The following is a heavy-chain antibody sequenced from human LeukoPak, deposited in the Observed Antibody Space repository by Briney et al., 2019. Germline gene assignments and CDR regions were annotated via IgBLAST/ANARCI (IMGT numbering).Heavy chain of an antibody. CDR3: ARVGSGYYDSSGLSLPGY. Sequence: GRSLRLSCAASGYTFSSYAMHWVRQAPGKGLEWVAVISYDGSNKYYADSVKGRFTISRDNSKNTLYLQMNSLRAEDTAVYYCARVGSGYYDSSGLSLPGYWGQGILVTVSS. CDR2: ISYDGSNK. D-gene: IGHD3-22*01. J-gene: IGHJ4*02. CDR1: GYTFSSYA. V-gene: IGHV3-30-3*01.